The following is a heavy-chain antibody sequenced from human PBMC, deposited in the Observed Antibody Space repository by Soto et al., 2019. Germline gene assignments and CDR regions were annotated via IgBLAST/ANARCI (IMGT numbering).Heavy chain of an antibody. CDR2: INPNSGDT. J-gene: IGHJ4*02. D-gene: IGHD6-19*01. CDR3: AKAPQVAGASSTSLPNDY. CDR1: GYTFTGYY. V-gene: IGHV1-2*02. Sequence: ASVKVSCKASGYTFTGYYMHWVRQAPGQGLEWMGWINPNSGDTKYADKFQGRVTMTGDTSISTAYMELSSLTSDDTAMYYCAKAPQVAGASSTSLPNDYWGQGTLVTVSS.